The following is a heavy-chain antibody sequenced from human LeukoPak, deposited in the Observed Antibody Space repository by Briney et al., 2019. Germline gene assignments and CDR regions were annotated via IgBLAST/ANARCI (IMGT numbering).Heavy chain of an antibody. D-gene: IGHD3-10*01. CDR3: ARDPSGADDY. J-gene: IGHJ4*02. CDR2: ISSSSSYI. Sequence: PGGSLRLSCAASGFTFSSYSMTWVRQAPGKGLEWVSSISSSSSYIYYADSVKGRFTISRDNAKNSLYLQMNSLRAEDTAMYYCARDPSGADDYWGQGTLVTVSS. CDR1: GFTFSSYS. V-gene: IGHV3-21*01.